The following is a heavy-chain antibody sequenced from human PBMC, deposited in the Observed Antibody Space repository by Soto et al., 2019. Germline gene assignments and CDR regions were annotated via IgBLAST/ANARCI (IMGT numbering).Heavy chain of an antibody. V-gene: IGHV3-30*18. D-gene: IGHD3-3*01. CDR1: GFTFSSYG. J-gene: IGHJ6*02. CDR3: AKDHAEWLLDYYYYGMDV. CDR2: ISYDGSNK. Sequence: PGGSLRLSCAASGFTFSSYGMHWVRQAPGKGLEWVAVISYDGSNKYYADSVKGRFTISRDNSKNTLYLQMNSLRAEDTAVYYCAKDHAEWLLDYYYYGMDVWGQGTTVTVSS.